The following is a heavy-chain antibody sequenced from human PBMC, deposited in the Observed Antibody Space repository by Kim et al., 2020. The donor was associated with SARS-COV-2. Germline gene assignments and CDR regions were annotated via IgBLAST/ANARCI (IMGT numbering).Heavy chain of an antibody. D-gene: IGHD2-21*01. Sequence: GGSLRLSCAASGFTFSSYSMSWVRQAPGKGLEWVSAIRSSGGSTYYAYSVNGRVTITIANSNNTINLQMNSLRPEDTAIHYCAMISASGPPPRDCGQG. V-gene: IGHV3-23*01. CDR1: GFTFSSYS. CDR2: IRSSGGST. CDR3: AMISASGPPPRD. J-gene: IGHJ1*01.